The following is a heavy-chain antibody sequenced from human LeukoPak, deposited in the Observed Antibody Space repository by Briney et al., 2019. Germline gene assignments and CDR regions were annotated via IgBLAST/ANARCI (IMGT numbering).Heavy chain of an antibody. CDR2: IFPADSDT. Sequence: GESLKISCRASGYSFSTYWIGWVRQMPGKGLEWMGVIFPADSDTGYSPSFQGQVTISADKSISTAYLQWSSLKASDTAMYYCARHLDVLALDYWGQGTLVTVSS. CDR1: GYSFSTYW. D-gene: IGHD2-15*01. CDR3: ARHLDVLALDY. J-gene: IGHJ4*02. V-gene: IGHV5-51*01.